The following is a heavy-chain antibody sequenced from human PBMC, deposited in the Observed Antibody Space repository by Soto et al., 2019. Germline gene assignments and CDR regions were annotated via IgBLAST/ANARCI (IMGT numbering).Heavy chain of an antibody. CDR1: GYSFTTYY. CDR3: ARGCLRYFDWLFSMDV. D-gene: IGHD3-9*01. CDR2: INPSGGST. V-gene: IGHV1-46*01. Sequence: GASVKVSCKASGYSFTTYYMHWVRQAPGQGLEWMGIINPSGGSTSYAQRFQVRVTMTRDTSTSTVYMELSSLRSADTAVYYCARGCLRYFDWLFSMDVWGQGTTVTVYS. J-gene: IGHJ6*02.